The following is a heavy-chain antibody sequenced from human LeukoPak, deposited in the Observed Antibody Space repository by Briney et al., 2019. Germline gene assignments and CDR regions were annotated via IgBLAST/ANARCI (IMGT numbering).Heavy chain of an antibody. CDR1: GFTFSSYW. D-gene: IGHD4-17*01. CDR2: INGAGSSI. Sequence: GGSLRLSCAASGFTFSSYWMHWVRQTPGKGLVWVSRINGAGSSISYANSVKGRVTISRDNAKNTLYLQMNNLRAEDTAVYYCARGGDYKNDYWGQGTLVTVSS. V-gene: IGHV3-74*01. CDR3: ARGGDYKNDY. J-gene: IGHJ4*02.